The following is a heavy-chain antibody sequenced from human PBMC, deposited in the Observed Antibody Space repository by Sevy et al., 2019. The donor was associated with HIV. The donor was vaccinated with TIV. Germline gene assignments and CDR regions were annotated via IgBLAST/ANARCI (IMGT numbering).Heavy chain of an antibody. CDR1: GGTFSSYA. J-gene: IGHJ3*02. V-gene: IGHV1-69*13. CDR3: ARDVYYDILTGHDAFYI. CDR2: IIPIFGTA. Sequence: ASVKVSCKASGGTFSSYAISWVRQAPGQGLEWMGRIIPIFGTANYAQKFQGRVTITADESTSTAYMELSSLRSEDTAVYYCARDVYYDILTGHDAFYIWGQGTMVTVSS. D-gene: IGHD3-9*01.